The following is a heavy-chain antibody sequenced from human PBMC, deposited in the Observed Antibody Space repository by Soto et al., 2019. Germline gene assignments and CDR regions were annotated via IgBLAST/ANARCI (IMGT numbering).Heavy chain of an antibody. D-gene: IGHD3-16*01. CDR2: IYYSGST. CDR3: ATPLIGLPNDYYYYYGMDV. V-gene: IGHV4-39*01. Sequence: SETLSLTCTVSGGSISSSSYYWGWSRQPPGKGLEWIGSIYYSGSTYYNPSLKSRVTISVDTSKNQFSLKLSSVTAADTAVYYCATPLIGLPNDYYYYYGMDVWGQGTTVTVSS. J-gene: IGHJ6*02. CDR1: GGSISSSSYY.